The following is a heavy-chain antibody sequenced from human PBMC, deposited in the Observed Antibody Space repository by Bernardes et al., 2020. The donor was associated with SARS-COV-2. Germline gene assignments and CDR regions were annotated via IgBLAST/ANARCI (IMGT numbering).Heavy chain of an antibody. CDR1: GDTFTTYT. J-gene: IGHJ6*02. Sequence: SVKVSCKASGDTFTTYTISWVRQAPGQGLEWMGRIIPILDTAEYAQKFQARVSITADKSTNTAYMELSSLRSEDTAVYFCARDSPHWPLLGGMDVWGQGTTVIVSS. D-gene: IGHD3-16*01. CDR2: IIPILDTA. CDR3: ARDSPHWPLLGGMDV. V-gene: IGHV1-69*08.